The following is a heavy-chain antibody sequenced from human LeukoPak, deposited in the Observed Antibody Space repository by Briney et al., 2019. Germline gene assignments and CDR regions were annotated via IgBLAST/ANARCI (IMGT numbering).Heavy chain of an antibody. D-gene: IGHD1-26*01. V-gene: IGHV5-51*01. CDR3: ARFQATSYYYYYYGMDV. CDR1: GYSFTSYW. Sequence: GESLKISCKGSGYSFTSYWIGWVRQMPGKGLEWMGIIHPGDSDTRYSPSFQGQVTISADKSISTAYLQWSSLKASDTAMYYCARFQATSYYYYYYGMDVWGQGTTVTVSS. CDR2: IHPGDSDT. J-gene: IGHJ6*02.